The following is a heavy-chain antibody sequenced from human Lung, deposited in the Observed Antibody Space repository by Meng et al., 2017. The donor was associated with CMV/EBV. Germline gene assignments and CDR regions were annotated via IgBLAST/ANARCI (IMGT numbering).Heavy chain of an antibody. D-gene: IGHD6-6*01. J-gene: IGHJ6*02. V-gene: IGHV5-51*01. Sequence: GGSLRLSCKGSGYTLTKYWIGWVRQMHGKGLEWMGIVYPGDSDMRYSPSFQGQVTISADKSINTAYLQWSSLKASDSAMYYCARRGEDSSLPDYYFYGMDVWDQGTTVTVSS. CDR2: VYPGDSDM. CDR1: GYTLTKYW. CDR3: ARRGEDSSLPDYYFYGMDV.